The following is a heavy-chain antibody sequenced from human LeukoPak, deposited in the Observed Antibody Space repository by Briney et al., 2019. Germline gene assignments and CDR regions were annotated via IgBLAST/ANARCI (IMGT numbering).Heavy chain of an antibody. D-gene: IGHD3-10*01. J-gene: IGHJ5*02. V-gene: IGHV3-48*01. Sequence: GGSLRLSCAASGFTFSYYSMNWVRQAPGKGLEWVSYISDSSDTMYYADSVKGRFTISRDNAKNSLYLQMNSLRAEDTAVYYCARDFLLDGSGSYHWFDPWGQGTLVTVSS. CDR2: ISDSSDTM. CDR1: GFTFSYYS. CDR3: ARDFLLDGSGSYHWFDP.